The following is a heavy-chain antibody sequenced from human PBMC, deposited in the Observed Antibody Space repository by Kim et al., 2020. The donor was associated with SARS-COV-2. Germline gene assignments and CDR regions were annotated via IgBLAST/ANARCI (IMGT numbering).Heavy chain of an antibody. Sequence: ASVKVSCKASGYTFTSYAMNWVRQAPGQGLEWMGWINTNTGNPTYAQGFTGRFVFSLDTSVSTAYLQISSLKAEDTAVYYCAREEIVVASDAFDIWGQGTMVTVSS. V-gene: IGHV7-4-1*02. J-gene: IGHJ3*02. CDR1: GYTFTSYA. CDR3: AREEIVVASDAFDI. D-gene: IGHD3-22*01. CDR2: INTNTGNP.